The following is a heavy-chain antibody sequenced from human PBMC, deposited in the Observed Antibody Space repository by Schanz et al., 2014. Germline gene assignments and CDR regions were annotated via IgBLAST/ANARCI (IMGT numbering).Heavy chain of an antibody. CDR3: ATLDYADSVS. CDR2: VIPILGVT. Sequence: QVQLVQSGADVKKPGSSVRVSCKASGGTFSRLTFSWVRQAPGQGLEWMGRVIPILGVTHYAQKFQGRVTITADKSTTTAYMELNSPNSDDTAVYYCATLDYADSVSWGQGTLVTVSS. J-gene: IGHJ5*02. CDR1: GGTFSRLT. D-gene: IGHD4-17*01. V-gene: IGHV1-69*02.